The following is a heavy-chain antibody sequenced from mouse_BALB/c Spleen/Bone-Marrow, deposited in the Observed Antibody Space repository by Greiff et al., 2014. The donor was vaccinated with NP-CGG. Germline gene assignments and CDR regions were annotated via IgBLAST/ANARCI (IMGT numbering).Heavy chain of an antibody. CDR3: ARFITAGTMDY. Sequence: VKLVESGPGLVAPSQCLPITCTVSGFSLSRYSVHWVRQPPGEGLEWLGVIWGGGNTDYNSALKYRLNIIKDNSKSQVFLKINTLQTDDTAMYDCARFITAGTMDYWGQGTSVTVSS. CDR1: GFSLSRYS. V-gene: IGHV2-6-4*01. D-gene: IGHD1-1*01. CDR2: IWGGGNT. J-gene: IGHJ4*01.